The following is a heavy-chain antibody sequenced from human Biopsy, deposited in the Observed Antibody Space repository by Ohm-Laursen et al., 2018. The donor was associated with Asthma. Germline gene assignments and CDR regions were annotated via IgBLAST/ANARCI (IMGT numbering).Heavy chain of an antibody. CDR1: GYSLTDLS. CDR2: ILTKFDIT. J-gene: IGHJ4*02. Sequence: ATVKISCKISGYSLTDLSMHWVRQAPGHGLEWMGTILTKFDITSYAEKFQGRVTITADKSTSTTYMELSRLRSEDTAVYYCARSYDTDSYPVLVLDYWGQGTLVTVSS. CDR3: ARSYDTDSYPVLVLDY. V-gene: IGHV1-24*01. D-gene: IGHD3-22*01.